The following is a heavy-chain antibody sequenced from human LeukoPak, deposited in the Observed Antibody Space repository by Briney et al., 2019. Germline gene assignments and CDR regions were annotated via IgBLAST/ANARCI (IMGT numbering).Heavy chain of an antibody. Sequence: SETLSLTCTVSGGSISSYYWSWIRQPPGKGLEWIGYIYYSGSTNYNPSLKSRVTISVDTSKNQFSLKLSSVTAADTAVYYCARHPGMRFSGSYVDYWGQGTLVTVSS. J-gene: IGHJ4*02. CDR2: IYYSGST. V-gene: IGHV4-59*01. CDR3: ARHPGMRFSGSYVDY. D-gene: IGHD1-26*01. CDR1: GGSISSYY.